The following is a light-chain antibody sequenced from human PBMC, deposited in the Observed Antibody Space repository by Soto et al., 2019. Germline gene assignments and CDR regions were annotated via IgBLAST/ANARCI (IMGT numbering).Light chain of an antibody. Sequence: QSALTQPASVSGSPGQSITISCTGTSSDVGSYNLVSWYQQHPGEAPKLMIYEVSKRPSGVSNRFSGSKSGNTASLTIFGLQAEDEADYYCCSYAGSSTYYVFGTGTKLTVL. V-gene: IGLV2-23*02. J-gene: IGLJ1*01. CDR3: CSYAGSSTYYV. CDR1: SSDVGSYNL. CDR2: EVS.